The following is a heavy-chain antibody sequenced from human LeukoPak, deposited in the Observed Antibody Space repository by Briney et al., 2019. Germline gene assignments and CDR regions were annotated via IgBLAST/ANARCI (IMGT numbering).Heavy chain of an antibody. J-gene: IGHJ4*02. CDR1: GYTFTSYG. Sequence: GASVKVSCKASGYTFTSYGISWVRQAPGQGLEWMGWINPNSGGTNYAQKFQGRVTMTRDTSISTAYMELSRLRSDDTAVYYCARVRRPPQCSGGSCYVPYYFDYWGQGTLVTVSS. V-gene: IGHV1-2*02. CDR2: INPNSGGT. CDR3: ARVRRPPQCSGGSCYVPYYFDY. D-gene: IGHD2-15*01.